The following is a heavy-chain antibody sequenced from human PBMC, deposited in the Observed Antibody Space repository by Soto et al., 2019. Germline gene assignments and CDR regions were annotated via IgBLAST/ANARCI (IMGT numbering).Heavy chain of an antibody. V-gene: IGHV4-61*03. J-gene: IGHJ4*02. CDR1: GGSVSSGSYY. CDR3: ARSTTDIYCDY. CDR2: IHYSGST. Sequence: QVQLQESGPGLVKPSETLSLTCTVSGGSVSSGSYYWSWIRQPPGKGLEWIGYIHYSGSTNYNPSLKKRVTTSVAAAKNHFALKLSSGTAADTAVDYCARSTTDIYCDYWGQGTLVTVSS. D-gene: IGHD4-17*01.